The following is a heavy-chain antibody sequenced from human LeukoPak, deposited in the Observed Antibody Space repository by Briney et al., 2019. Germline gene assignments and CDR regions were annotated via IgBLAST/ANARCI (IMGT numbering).Heavy chain of an antibody. CDR2: LYYSGST. CDR1: GVSISSSTYY. CDR3: ARGGYAYFDY. V-gene: IGHV4-39*01. J-gene: IGHJ4*02. Sequence: SETLSLTCTVSGVSISSSTYYWGWIRQPPGKGLEWIGSLYYSGSTYYNPSLKSRVTISVDTSKNQFSLKLNSVTAADTAVYFCARGGYAYFDYWGQGTLVTVSS. D-gene: IGHD6-25*01.